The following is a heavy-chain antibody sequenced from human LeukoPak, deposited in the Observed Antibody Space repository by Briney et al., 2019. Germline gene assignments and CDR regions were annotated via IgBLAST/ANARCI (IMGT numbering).Heavy chain of an antibody. J-gene: IGHJ4*02. CDR3: ARDRRGAYGDYATSY. Sequence: ASVKVSCKASGYTFTGYYMHWVRQAPGQGLEWVGWINPNSGATNYAQKFQGRVTMTRDTSISTAYMELSRLRSDDTAVYYCARDRRGAYGDYATSYWGQGTLVTVSS. V-gene: IGHV1-2*02. CDR2: INPNSGAT. CDR1: GYTFTGYY. D-gene: IGHD4-17*01.